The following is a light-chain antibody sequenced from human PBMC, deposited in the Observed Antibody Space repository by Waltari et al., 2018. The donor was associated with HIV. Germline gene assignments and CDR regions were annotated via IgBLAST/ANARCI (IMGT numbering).Light chain of an antibody. CDR3: QQYYSTPWT. V-gene: IGKV4-1*01. Sequence: DMEMTQFPDSLAVSLNERATINCKSSQSVLYSSNNKNYLAWYQQKPGQPPKLLIYWASTRESGVPDRFSGSGSGTDFTLTISSLQAEDMAVYYCQQYYSTPWTFGQGTKVEI. CDR2: WAS. CDR1: QSVLYSSNNKNY. J-gene: IGKJ1*01.